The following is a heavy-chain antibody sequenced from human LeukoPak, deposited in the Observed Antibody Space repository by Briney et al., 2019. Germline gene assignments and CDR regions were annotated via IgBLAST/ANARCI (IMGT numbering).Heavy chain of an antibody. V-gene: IGHV4-34*01. CDR2: INHSGST. J-gene: IGHJ5*02. CDR3: ARVLKGSSWYGRTWGFDP. D-gene: IGHD6-13*01. Sequence: SETLSLTCAVYCGSFSGYYWSWIRQPPGKGLEWIGEINHSGSTNYNPSLKSRVTISVDTSKNQFSLKLSSVTAADTAVYYCARVLKGSSWYGRTWGFDPWGQGTLVTASS. CDR1: CGSFSGYY.